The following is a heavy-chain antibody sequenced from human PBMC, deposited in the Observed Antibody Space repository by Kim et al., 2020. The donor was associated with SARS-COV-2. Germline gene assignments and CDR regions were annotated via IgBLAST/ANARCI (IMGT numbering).Heavy chain of an antibody. CDR2: IKQDGSEK. Sequence: GGSLRLSCAASGFTFSSYWMSWVRQAPGKGLEWVANIKQDGSEKYYVDSVKGRFTISRDNAKNSLYLQMNSLRAEDTAVYYCARGLLYGSSGYEVWGQGTMVTVSS. V-gene: IGHV3-7*04. CDR1: GFTFSSYW. J-gene: IGHJ3*01. CDR3: ARGLLYGSSGYEV. D-gene: IGHD3-22*01.